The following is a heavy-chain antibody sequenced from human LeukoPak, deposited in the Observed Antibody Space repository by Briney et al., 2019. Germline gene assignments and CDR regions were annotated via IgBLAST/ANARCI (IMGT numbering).Heavy chain of an antibody. Sequence: ASVKVSCKASGYTFTGYYMHWVRQAPGQGLEWMGWINPNSGGTNYAQKFQGRVTMTRDTSISTAYMELSRLRSDDTAVYYCARDPSSSWTRPFDYWGQGTLVTVSS. J-gene: IGHJ4*02. D-gene: IGHD6-13*01. CDR2: INPNSGGT. V-gene: IGHV1-2*02. CDR3: ARDPSSSWTRPFDY. CDR1: GYTFTGYY.